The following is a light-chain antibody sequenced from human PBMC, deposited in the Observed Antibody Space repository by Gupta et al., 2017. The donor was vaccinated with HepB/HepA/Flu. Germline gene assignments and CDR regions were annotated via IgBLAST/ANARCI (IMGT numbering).Light chain of an antibody. V-gene: IGKV3D-15*03. Sequence: EILMTQSPPTLSVSPGEAATLSCRASQSVSNNLACHQQKRGQAPRLLICSASNTATGLPARMSSSGSGTKMSLTISMLHSEDFAVYYCQYGNTWPQTFGGGTKVEIK. CDR1: QSVSNN. J-gene: IGKJ4*01. CDR2: SAS. CDR3: QYGNTWPQT.